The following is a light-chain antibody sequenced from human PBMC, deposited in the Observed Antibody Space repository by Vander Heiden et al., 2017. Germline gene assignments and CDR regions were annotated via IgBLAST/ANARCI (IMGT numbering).Light chain of an antibody. CDR3: QQSYSTLIT. CDR2: AAS. V-gene: IGKV1-39*01. Sequence: DIQMTQSPSSLSASVGDSVTITCPASQSISSYLNWYQQKPEKAPKLLIYAASSLQSGVPSRSSGSGARTDFTLTISRLQPEDFATYYCQQSYSTLITFGQGTRLEIK. CDR1: QSISSY. J-gene: IGKJ5*01.